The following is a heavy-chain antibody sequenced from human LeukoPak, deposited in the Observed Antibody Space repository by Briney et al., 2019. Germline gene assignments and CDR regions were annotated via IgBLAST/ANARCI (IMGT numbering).Heavy chain of an antibody. J-gene: IGHJ2*01. Sequence: ETLSLTCAVSGGSVSSYYWSWMRQPPGKGLEWIGYVYYSGRTNYNPALKSRVTISLDTSENQFSLKLSSVTAADTAVYYCAREANSPTARYWYFDLWGRGTQVTVSS. CDR2: VYYSGRT. D-gene: IGHD2-21*01. CDR1: GGSVSSYY. V-gene: IGHV4-59*02. CDR3: AREANSPTARYWYFDL.